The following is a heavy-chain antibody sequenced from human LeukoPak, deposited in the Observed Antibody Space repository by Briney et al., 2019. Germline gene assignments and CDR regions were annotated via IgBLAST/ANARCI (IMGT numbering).Heavy chain of an antibody. Sequence: KLGESLKISCKGSGYRFTNYWIGWVRQMPGKGLEWMGIMYPGDSDTRYSSSFQGQVTISADKSIGTAYLQWSSLKASDTAMYYCAIGGDSSTSCYRCFNYWGQGTLVTVSS. CDR3: AIGGDSSTSCYRCFNY. V-gene: IGHV5-51*01. J-gene: IGHJ4*02. D-gene: IGHD2-2*02. CDR2: MYPGDSDT. CDR1: GYRFTNYW.